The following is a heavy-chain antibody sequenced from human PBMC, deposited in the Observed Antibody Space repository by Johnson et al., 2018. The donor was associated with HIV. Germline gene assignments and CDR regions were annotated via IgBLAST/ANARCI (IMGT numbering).Heavy chain of an antibody. V-gene: IGHV3-20*04. Sequence: VQLVESGGGVVRPGDSLRLSCAASTFTFDDYGMTWVRQAPGKGLEWVSAINWNGGSPGYADSVRGRFTISRDNAKKSLYLQMNSLRAEDTALYYCARVLIATPPSYSSSWYSSRAFDVWGQGTMVTVSS. CDR1: TFTFDDYG. CDR2: INWNGGSP. D-gene: IGHD6-13*01. CDR3: ARVLIATPPSYSSSWYSSRAFDV. J-gene: IGHJ3*01.